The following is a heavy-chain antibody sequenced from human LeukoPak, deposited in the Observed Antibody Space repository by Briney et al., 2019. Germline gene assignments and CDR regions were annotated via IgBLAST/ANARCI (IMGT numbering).Heavy chain of an antibody. CDR2: ISGGGTII. Sequence: GRSLRLSCAASGFIFTDYYMSWIRQAPGKGLEWVSYISGGGTIIYYADSVKGRFTISRDNAKNSLYLQMNSLRAEDTAFYYCAIPRRTWGQGTLVTVSS. CDR3: AIPRRT. V-gene: IGHV3-11*01. J-gene: IGHJ4*02. CDR1: GFIFTDYY.